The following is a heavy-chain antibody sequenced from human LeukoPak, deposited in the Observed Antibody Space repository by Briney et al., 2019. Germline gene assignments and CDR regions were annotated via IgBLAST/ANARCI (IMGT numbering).Heavy chain of an antibody. D-gene: IGHD2/OR15-2a*01. CDR3: ARDFSAAFDI. V-gene: IGHV4-59*01. J-gene: IGHJ3*02. Sequence: PSETLSLTCAVSGGSISSYYWSWIRQPPGKGLEWIGYIYYSGSTNYNPSLKSRVTISVDTSKNQFSLKLSSVTAADTAVYYCARDFSAAFDIWGQGTMVTVSS. CDR1: GGSISSYY. CDR2: IYYSGST.